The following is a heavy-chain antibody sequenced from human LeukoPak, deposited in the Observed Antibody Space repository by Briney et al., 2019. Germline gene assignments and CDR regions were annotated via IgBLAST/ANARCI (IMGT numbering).Heavy chain of an antibody. CDR2: IYSGGST. D-gene: IGHD5-18*01. V-gene: IGHV3-53*01. J-gene: IGHJ4*02. CDR1: GFTVSSNY. CDR3: AREFYRGYTFGYVSEPDPFDY. Sequence: PGGSLRLSCAASGFTVSSNYMSWVRQAAGKGLEWVSVIYSGGSTYYADSVKGRFTISRDNAKNSLYLQMNSLRAEDTAVYYCAREFYRGYTFGYVSEPDPFDYWGQGTLVTVSS.